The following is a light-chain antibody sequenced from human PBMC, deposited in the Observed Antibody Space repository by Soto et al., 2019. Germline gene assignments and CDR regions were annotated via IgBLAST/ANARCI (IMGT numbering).Light chain of an antibody. V-gene: IGKV3-11*01. CDR1: QSLSSY. J-gene: IGKJ1*01. CDR2: DAS. CDR3: QQRSNLPLT. Sequence: EIVLTQSPATLSLSPGERATLSCRASQSLSSYLAWYQQKPGQAPRLLIYDASNRATGIPARFSGSGSGTDFTLTISSLEPEDFAVYYCQQRSNLPLTFGQGTKVEIK.